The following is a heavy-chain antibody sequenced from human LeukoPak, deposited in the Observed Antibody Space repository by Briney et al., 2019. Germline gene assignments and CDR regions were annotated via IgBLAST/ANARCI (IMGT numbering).Heavy chain of an antibody. CDR3: ATGYGDTYAFDT. D-gene: IGHD4-17*01. Sequence: PGGSLRLSCAASGFSFSTSWMSWVRQAPGKGLEWVANIKQDGSETYYVDSVKGRFSISRDNAKNSLYLQMNSLRAGDTAVYYCATGYGDTYAFDTWGQGTMVTVPS. CDR2: IKQDGSET. CDR1: GFSFSTSW. V-gene: IGHV3-7*01. J-gene: IGHJ3*02.